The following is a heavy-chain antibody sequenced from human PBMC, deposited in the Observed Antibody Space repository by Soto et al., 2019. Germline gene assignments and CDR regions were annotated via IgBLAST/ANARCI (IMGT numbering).Heavy chain of an antibody. CDR3: ARVSATGTRWFDP. V-gene: IGHV4-31*03. Sequence: PSETLSLTCTVSGGSISSGAYYWGWIRQHPGKGLEWIGYISHRGTAYYTPSLKSRVSLSVDPSKSQFSLNVTSLTAADTAVYYCARVSATGTRWFDPWGPGTLVTVCS. CDR1: GGSISSGAYY. CDR2: ISHRGTA. J-gene: IGHJ5*02. D-gene: IGHD6-13*01.